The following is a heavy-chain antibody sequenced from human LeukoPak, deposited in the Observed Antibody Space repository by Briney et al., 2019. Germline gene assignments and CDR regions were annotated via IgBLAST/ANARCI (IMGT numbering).Heavy chain of an antibody. D-gene: IGHD3-22*01. J-gene: IGHJ3*02. V-gene: IGHV3-11*05. CDR3: ARDRAKQYYYGSSGTPSAFDI. CDR1: GFTFSDYY. CDR2: ISSSSSYT. Sequence: GGSLRLSRAASGFTFSDYYMSWIRQAPGKGLEWVSYISSSSSYTNYADSVKGRFTISRDNAKNSLYLQMNSLRAEDTAVYYCARDRAKQYYYGSSGTPSAFDIWGQGTMVTVSS.